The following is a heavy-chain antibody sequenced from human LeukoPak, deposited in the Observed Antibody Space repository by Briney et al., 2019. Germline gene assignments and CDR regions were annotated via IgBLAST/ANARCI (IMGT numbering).Heavy chain of an antibody. D-gene: IGHD6-6*01. CDR1: GVTFSSYG. CDR2: IWYDGSNK. Sequence: PGRSLRLSCAASGVTFSSYGMHWVRQAPGKGLEGVAVIWYDGSNKYYADSVKGRFTISRDNSKKMLYLQMNSLRAEDTAVYYCARDRQYSSSSLDYWGQGTLVTVSS. V-gene: IGHV3-33*01. CDR3: ARDRQYSSSSLDY. J-gene: IGHJ4*02.